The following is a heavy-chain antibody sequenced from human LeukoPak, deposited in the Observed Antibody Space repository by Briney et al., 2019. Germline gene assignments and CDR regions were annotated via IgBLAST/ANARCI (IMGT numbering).Heavy chain of an antibody. J-gene: IGHJ4*02. Sequence: GGSLRLSCVVSGFPFSAYWMSWVRQAPGKGLEWVAVISYDGSNKYYADSVKGRFTISRDNSKNTLYLQMNSLRAEDTAVYYCAKSRSAYYDILTGPLDYWGQGTLVTVSS. CDR1: GFPFSAYW. D-gene: IGHD3-9*01. CDR3: AKSRSAYYDILTGPLDY. V-gene: IGHV3-30*18. CDR2: ISYDGSNK.